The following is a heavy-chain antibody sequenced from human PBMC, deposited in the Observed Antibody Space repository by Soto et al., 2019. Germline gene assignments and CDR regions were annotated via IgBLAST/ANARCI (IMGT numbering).Heavy chain of an antibody. CDR2: INPNSGAT. J-gene: IGHJ6*01. D-gene: IGHD2-2*01. V-gene: IGHV1-2*04. Sequence: ASVKVSCKASGYTFTDYYLYWVRQAPGQGLEWMGWINPNSGATNYAQKFQGWVTMTRDTSISTAYMEVRRLKSDDTAVYYCARSHCMSPGCYEYQYYGMYVWGQ. CDR3: ARSHCMSPGCYEYQYYGMYV. CDR1: GYTFTDYY.